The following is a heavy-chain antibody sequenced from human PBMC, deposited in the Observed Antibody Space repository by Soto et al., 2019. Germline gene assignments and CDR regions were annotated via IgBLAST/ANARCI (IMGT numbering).Heavy chain of an antibody. Sequence: QVQLQESGPGLVKPSETLSLTCTVSGGSISSYYWRWIRQPPGKGLEWIGYIYYRGSTNYNPSLESGVNISVDTCKNKSSLKLSTVTAADTAVHYCARLQRGYDIMTGYSNYYYYYLDVWGKGTTVTVSS. CDR1: GGSISSYY. V-gene: IGHV4-59*08. CDR2: IYYRGST. J-gene: IGHJ6*03. CDR3: ARLQRGYDIMTGYSNYYYYYLDV. D-gene: IGHD3-9*01.